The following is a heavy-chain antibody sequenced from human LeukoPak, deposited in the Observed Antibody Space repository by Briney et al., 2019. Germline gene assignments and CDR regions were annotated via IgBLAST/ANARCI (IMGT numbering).Heavy chain of an antibody. CDR3: ATTPILTGYSFDY. CDR1: GYTFTGYY. Sequence: GASVKVSCKASGYTFTGYYMHWVRQAPGQGLEWMGWINPNSGGTNYAQKFQGRVTMTRDTSISTAYMELSSLRSEDTAVYYCATTPILTGYSFDYWGQGTLVSVFS. CDR2: INPNSGGT. V-gene: IGHV1-2*02. D-gene: IGHD3-9*01. J-gene: IGHJ4*02.